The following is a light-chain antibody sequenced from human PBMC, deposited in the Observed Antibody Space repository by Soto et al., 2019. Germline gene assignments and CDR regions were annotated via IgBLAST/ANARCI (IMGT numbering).Light chain of an antibody. CDR1: SSDVGGYNY. CDR3: SSYTTSTTSVM. V-gene: IGLV2-14*01. Sequence: QSALTQPASVSGSPGQSITISCTGTSSDVGGYNYVSWYQQHPGKAPKLMIYEVNIRPSGISNRFSGSKSGNTASLTISGLRAEDEAAYYCSSYTTSTTSVMFGGGTKLTVL. CDR2: EVN. J-gene: IGLJ3*02.